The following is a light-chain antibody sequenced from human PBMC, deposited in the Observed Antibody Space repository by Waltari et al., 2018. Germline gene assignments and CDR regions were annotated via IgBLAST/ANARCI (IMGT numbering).Light chain of an antibody. CDR1: SSNIGSNF. V-gene: IGLV1-47*02. CDR2: SNN. Sequence: QSVLTQPPSASGTPGQRVTISCSGSSSNIGSNFVYWYQQLPGTAPKLLIYSNNHRPSGVPDRFSGSKSGTSASLTISGLRSEDGADYYCAAWDDSVGGVFGGGTKLTVL. CDR3: AAWDDSVGGV. J-gene: IGLJ3*02.